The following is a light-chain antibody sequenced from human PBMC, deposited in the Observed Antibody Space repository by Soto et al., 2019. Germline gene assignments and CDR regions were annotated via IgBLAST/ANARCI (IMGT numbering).Light chain of an antibody. V-gene: IGKV3-15*01. CDR1: QSVSSY. CDR2: GAS. J-gene: IGKJ4*01. Sequence: EKMMVKSAGTLSVARRERVTHSCRASQSVSSYVAWYPQKPGQAPRLLIYGASTGATGIPARFSGSGSGTEFILTLSSLQSEDLAVCYCQQYSKWPLTFGGGTKVDIK. CDR3: QQYSKWPLT.